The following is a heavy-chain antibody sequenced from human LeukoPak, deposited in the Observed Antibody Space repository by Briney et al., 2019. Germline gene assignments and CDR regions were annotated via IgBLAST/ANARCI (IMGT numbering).Heavy chain of an antibody. CDR1: GFSFSIHD. CDR3: AKGLGVVIDFLVFDN. CDR2: ISNSDNST. J-gene: IGHJ4*02. Sequence: GSLRLSCAASGFSFSIHDMTWVRQAPGKGLEWVSTISNSDNSTYYADSVKGRFTFSRDNSKNTLYLQMNSLRAEDTATYYCAKGLGVVIDFLVFDNWGQGTLVTVSS. V-gene: IGHV3-23*01. D-gene: IGHD3-3*01.